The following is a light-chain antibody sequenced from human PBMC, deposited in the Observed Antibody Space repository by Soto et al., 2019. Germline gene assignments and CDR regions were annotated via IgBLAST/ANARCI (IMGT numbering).Light chain of an antibody. J-gene: IGLJ2*01. CDR3: SSYTTSSTVA. CDR1: SSDIGGYNY. Sequence: QSPLTQSASVSGTPGQSITISCTGTSSDIGGYNYVSWYQQHPDKAPRLMIFEVSNRPSGVSNRFSGSKSGNTASLTISGLLPEDEADYYCSSYTTSSTVAFGGGTQLTVL. CDR2: EVS. V-gene: IGLV2-14*01.